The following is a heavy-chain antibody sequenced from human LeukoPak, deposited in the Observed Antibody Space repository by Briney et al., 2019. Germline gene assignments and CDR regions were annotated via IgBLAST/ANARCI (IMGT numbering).Heavy chain of an antibody. CDR1: GFTFNSYA. CDR2: ISYDGSNK. Sequence: GRSLGLSCAASGFTFNSYAMHWVRQAPGKGLEWVAVISYDGSNKHYADSVKGRLTISRDNSKNTMYLQMNGLRIEDTAVYYCARDRGWAFDIWGQGTMVTVSS. CDR3: ARDRGWAFDI. J-gene: IGHJ3*02. V-gene: IGHV3-30-3*01.